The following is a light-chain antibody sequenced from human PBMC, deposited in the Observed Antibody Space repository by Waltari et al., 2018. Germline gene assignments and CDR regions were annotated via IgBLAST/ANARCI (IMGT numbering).Light chain of an antibody. CDR3: QQYNSYSRT. Sequence: IQMTQSPSTLSASVGERVTITCRASQSSSSWLAWYQQKPGKAPKLLIYKASSLESGVPSRFSGSGSGTQFTLTISSLQPDDFATYYCQQYNSYSRTFGQGTKVEIK. J-gene: IGKJ1*01. V-gene: IGKV1-5*03. CDR1: QSSSSW. CDR2: KAS.